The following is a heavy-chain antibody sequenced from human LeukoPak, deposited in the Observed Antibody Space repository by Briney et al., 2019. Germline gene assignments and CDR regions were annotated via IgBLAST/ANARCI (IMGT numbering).Heavy chain of an antibody. V-gene: IGHV1-69*05. Sequence: SVKVSCKASGGTFSSYAISWVRQAPGQGLEWMGRIIPIFGTANYAQKFKGRVTITTDESTSTAYMELSSLRSEDTAVYYCARDPNWNYVFSNWFDPWGQGTLVTVSS. J-gene: IGHJ5*02. CDR3: ARDPNWNYVFSNWFDP. CDR2: IIPIFGTA. CDR1: GGTFSSYA. D-gene: IGHD1-7*01.